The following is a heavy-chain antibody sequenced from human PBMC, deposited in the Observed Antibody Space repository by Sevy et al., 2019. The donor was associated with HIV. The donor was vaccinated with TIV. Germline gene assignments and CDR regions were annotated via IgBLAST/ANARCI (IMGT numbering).Heavy chain of an antibody. J-gene: IGHJ4*02. Sequence: SETLSLTCSVSGGSISSETYDWNWIRQPAGKGLEWIGRIYASGSTNYNPSLKSRVTISVDPSKTHFSLELNSVTAADTAVYYCARGAPPVDWLQFSRAFDYWGQGSLVTVSS. CDR2: IYASGST. CDR3: ARGAPPVDWLQFSRAFDY. V-gene: IGHV4-61*02. CDR1: GGSISSETYD. D-gene: IGHD5-12*01.